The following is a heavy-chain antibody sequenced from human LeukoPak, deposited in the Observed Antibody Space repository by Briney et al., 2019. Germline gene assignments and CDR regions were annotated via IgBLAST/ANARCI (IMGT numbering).Heavy chain of an antibody. V-gene: IGHV3-21*01. D-gene: IGHD6-13*01. CDR2: ISSSSSYI. Sequence: GGSLRLSCAASGFTFSSYSMNWVRQAPGKGLEWVSSISSSSSYIYYADSVKGRFTISRDNAKNSLYLQMNSLRAEGTAVYYCARGYSSSWYGFDDYWGQGTLVTVSS. CDR3: ARGYSSSWYGFDDY. CDR1: GFTFSSYS. J-gene: IGHJ4*02.